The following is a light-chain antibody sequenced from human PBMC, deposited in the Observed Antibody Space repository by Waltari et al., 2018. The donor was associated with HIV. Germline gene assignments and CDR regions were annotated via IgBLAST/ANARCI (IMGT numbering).Light chain of an antibody. CDR3: ASYTTSSSYV. CDR1: ISDVGGSEF. Sequence: QSALTQPASVSGSPGESITISCTGTISDVGGSEFVSWYQQHPGKAPKLIIYEVTNRPPGIANRFSGSKSDSSASLTIAGLLLEDEADYYCASYTTSSSYVFGTGTNVTVL. V-gene: IGLV2-14*01. CDR2: EVT. J-gene: IGLJ1*01.